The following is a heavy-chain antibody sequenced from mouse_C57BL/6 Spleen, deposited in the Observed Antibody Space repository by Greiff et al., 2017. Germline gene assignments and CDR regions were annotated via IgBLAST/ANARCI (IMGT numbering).Heavy chain of an antibody. CDR1: GYTFTSYW. V-gene: IGHV1-53*01. CDR2: INPSNGGT. D-gene: IGHD3-2*02. J-gene: IGHJ4*01. CDR3: ARSPDSSGYVNYAMDY. Sequence: VQLQQPGTELVKPGASVKLSCKASGYTFTSYWMHWVKQRPGQGLEWIGNINPSNGGTNYNEKFKSKATLTVDKSSSTAYMQLSSLTSEDSAVYYCARSPDSSGYVNYAMDYWGQGTSVTVSS.